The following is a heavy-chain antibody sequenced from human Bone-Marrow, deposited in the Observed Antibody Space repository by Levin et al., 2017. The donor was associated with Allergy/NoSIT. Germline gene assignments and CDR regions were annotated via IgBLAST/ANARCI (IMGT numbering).Heavy chain of an antibody. V-gene: IGHV3-7*01. D-gene: IGHD1-1*01. Sequence: PGGSLRLSCVGSGFSFSHSWMTWVRQAPGKGLEWVAHINRDGSEQYHVDSVKGRFIISRENAKNTLFLQMNTLRVEDTAVYFCARWDWDDDADLDSWGQGTLVTVSS. CDR2: INRDGSEQ. J-gene: IGHJ4*02. CDR1: GFSFSHSW. CDR3: ARWDWDDDADLDS.